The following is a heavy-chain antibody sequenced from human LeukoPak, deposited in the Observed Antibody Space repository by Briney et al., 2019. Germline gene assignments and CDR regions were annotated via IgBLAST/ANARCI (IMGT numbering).Heavy chain of an antibody. D-gene: IGHD3-9*01. CDR2: IYYSGST. CDR3: ASSVVLRYFDWLFPFDY. Sequence: SETLSLTCTVSGGSISSSSYYWGWIRQPPGKGLEWIGSIYYSGSTYYNPSLKSRVTISVDTSKNQFSLKLSSVTAADTAVYYCASSVVLRYFDWLFPFDYWGQGTLVTVSS. J-gene: IGHJ4*02. CDR1: GGSISSSSYY. V-gene: IGHV4-39*01.